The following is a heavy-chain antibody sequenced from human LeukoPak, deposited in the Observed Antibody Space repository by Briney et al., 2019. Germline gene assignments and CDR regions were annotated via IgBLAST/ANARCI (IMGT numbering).Heavy chain of an antibody. J-gene: IGHJ5*02. CDR3: AAYRSSSGCLDP. D-gene: IGHD6-6*01. Sequence: GGSLRLSCVASGFTFSGFWMTWVRQAPGKGLECVANIKQDESEKYYVDSVKGRFTISRDNTKNSLYLQMNNLRVEDTAMYYCAAYRSSSGCLDPWGQGTLVTVSS. V-gene: IGHV3-7*01. CDR1: GFTFSGFW. CDR2: IKQDESEK.